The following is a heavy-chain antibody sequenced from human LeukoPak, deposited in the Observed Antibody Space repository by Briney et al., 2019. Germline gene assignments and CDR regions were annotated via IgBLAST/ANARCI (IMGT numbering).Heavy chain of an antibody. CDR3: AKDIAAAGRFFDY. J-gene: IGHJ4*03. CDR1: GFTFDDYA. Sequence: GGSLRLSCAASGFTFDDYAMHWVRQAPGKGLEWVSGISWNSGSIGYADSVKGRFTISRDNAKNSLYLQMNSLRAEDTALYYCAKDIAAAGRFFDYWGKGTTVTVSS. CDR2: ISWNSGSI. V-gene: IGHV3-9*01. D-gene: IGHD6-13*01.